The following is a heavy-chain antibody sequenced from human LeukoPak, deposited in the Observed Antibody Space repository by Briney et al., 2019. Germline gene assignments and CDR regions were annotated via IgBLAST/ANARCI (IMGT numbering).Heavy chain of an antibody. CDR2: ISSSSSTI. J-gene: IGHJ4*02. CDR3: ARDGGYCSSITCPSTTPFDY. Sequence: GGSLRLSCAASGFTFSSYGMNWVRQAPGTGLEWVSYISSSSSTIYYADSVKGRFTISRDNAKNSLYLQMNSLRAEDTAVYYCARDGGYCSSITCPSTTPFDYWGQGTLVTVSS. CDR1: GFTFSSYG. D-gene: IGHD2-2*01. V-gene: IGHV3-48*01.